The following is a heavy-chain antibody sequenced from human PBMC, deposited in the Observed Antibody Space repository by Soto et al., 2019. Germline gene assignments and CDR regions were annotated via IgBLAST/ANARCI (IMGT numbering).Heavy chain of an antibody. Sequence: PGGSLRLSCAASGFTFSSYAMSWVRQAPGKGLEWVSAISGSGGSTYYADSVKGRFTISRDNSKNTLYLQMNSLRAEDTAVYYCAKITDYYGSGSYYDVPPYNWFDPWGQGTLVTVSS. CDR2: ISGSGGST. CDR3: AKITDYYGSGSYYDVPPYNWFDP. J-gene: IGHJ5*02. CDR1: GFTFSSYA. V-gene: IGHV3-23*01. D-gene: IGHD3-10*01.